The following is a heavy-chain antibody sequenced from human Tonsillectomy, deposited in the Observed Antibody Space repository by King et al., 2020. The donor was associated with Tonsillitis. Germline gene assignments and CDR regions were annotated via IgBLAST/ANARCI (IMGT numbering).Heavy chain of an antibody. J-gene: IGHJ4*02. CDR1: GFTFSNYA. V-gene: IGHV3-23*05. D-gene: IGHD3-22*01. CDR2: IYSSGSST. CDR3: AKGGVVVITDGLYY. Sequence: VQLVESGGGLVQPGGSLRLSCAASGFTFSNYAMSWVRQAPGKGLEWVSAIYSSGSSTYYADSVKGRFTISRENSKNTLYLQMNSLRAEDTAVYYCAKGGVVVITDGLYYWGQGTLFSVSP.